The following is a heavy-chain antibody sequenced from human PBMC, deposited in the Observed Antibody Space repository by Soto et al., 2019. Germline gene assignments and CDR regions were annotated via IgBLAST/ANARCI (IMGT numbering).Heavy chain of an antibody. CDR3: ARHLVRGVTYNGMDV. CDR2: IYPGDSDT. J-gene: IGHJ6*02. V-gene: IGHV5-51*01. CDR1: GYTFTTYW. Sequence: GESLKISCKGSGYTFTTYWIGWMRQMPGKGLEWMGIIYPGDSDTRYNPSLQGQVTISADKSISTAYLQWSSLKASDTAIYYCARHLVRGVTYNGMDVWGQGTSVTVSS. D-gene: IGHD3-10*01.